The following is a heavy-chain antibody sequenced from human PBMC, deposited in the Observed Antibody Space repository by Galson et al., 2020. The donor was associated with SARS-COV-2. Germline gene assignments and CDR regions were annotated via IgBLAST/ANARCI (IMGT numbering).Heavy chain of an antibody. D-gene: IGHD3-22*01. J-gene: IGHJ3*02. CDR3: ARGIYDSSEPRDAFDI. V-gene: IGHV3-21*01. CDR2: ISSSSSYI. Sequence: GGSLRLSCAASGFTFSTYSMNWVRQAPGKGLEWVSSISSSSSYIYHADSVKGRFTISRDNAKNSLYLQMNSLRAEDTAVYYCARGIYDSSEPRDAFDIWGQGTMVTVS. CDR1: GFTFSTYS.